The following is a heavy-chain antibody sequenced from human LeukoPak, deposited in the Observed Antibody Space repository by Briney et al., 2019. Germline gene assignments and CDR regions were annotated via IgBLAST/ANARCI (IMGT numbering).Heavy chain of an antibody. J-gene: IGHJ4*02. D-gene: IGHD5-18*01. CDR1: GLSLSLYA. V-gene: IGHV3-21*05. CDR3: ARDTYRPQLIDS. Sequence: GGSLSLSCAPSGLSLSLYAMNWVRQAPGKGGEGISYIYSGSDDILHADSVRGRFAISGDNAKNTLYLEMNSLRAEDTAVYYCARDTYRPQLIDSWGQGILVTVSS. CDR2: IYSGSDDI.